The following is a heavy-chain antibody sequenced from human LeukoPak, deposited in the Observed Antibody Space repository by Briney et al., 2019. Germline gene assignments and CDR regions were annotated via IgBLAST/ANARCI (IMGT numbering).Heavy chain of an antibody. CDR3: ARDHNYAFDN. CDR1: GFTISNYW. D-gene: IGHD1-1*01. CDR2: IKQDGGEK. J-gene: IGHJ4*02. V-gene: IGHV3-7*01. Sequence: GGSLRLSCAASGFTISNYWMTWVRQAPGKGLEWVANIKQDGGEKYYADSVKGRFTISRDNAENSLYLQVNSLRADDTAVYYCARDHNYAFDNWGQGTLVSVSS.